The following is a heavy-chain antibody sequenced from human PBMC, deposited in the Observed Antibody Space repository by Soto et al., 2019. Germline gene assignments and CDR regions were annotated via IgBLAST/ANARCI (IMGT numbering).Heavy chain of an antibody. J-gene: IGHJ4*02. Sequence: EVQLVESGGGLVQPGGSLRLSCAASGLTFSDRYMDWVRQAPGKGLEWVGRIRKKTNSYTTEYAASVKGRFIISRDDSTNSLYLQMSSQKTEDTALYYCTTVTTVDYYFDYWGQGTLVTVSS. V-gene: IGHV3-72*01. CDR2: IRKKTNSYTT. CDR1: GLTFSDRY. D-gene: IGHD4-17*01. CDR3: TTVTTVDYYFDY.